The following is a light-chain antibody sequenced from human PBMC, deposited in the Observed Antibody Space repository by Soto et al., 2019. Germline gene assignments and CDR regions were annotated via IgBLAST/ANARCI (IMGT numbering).Light chain of an antibody. J-gene: IGKJ3*01. V-gene: IGKV3-20*01. CDR2: AAS. Sequence: DSVLTQSPGTLSLSPGERATLSCRASQNVRNTYLAWYQQKAGQAPRLLIYAASSRATGIPDRFSGSGSGTDFTLTITGLEPEDFAVYYCQQYGSSPDLITFGPGTKVDIK. CDR3: QQYGSSPDLIT. CDR1: QNVRNTY.